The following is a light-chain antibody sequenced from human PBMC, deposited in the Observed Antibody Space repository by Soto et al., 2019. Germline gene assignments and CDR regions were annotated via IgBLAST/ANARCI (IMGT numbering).Light chain of an antibody. V-gene: IGLV7-43*01. Sequence: QAVVTQEPSLTVSPGGTVTLTCASSTGAVTSGYYPSWFQQKPGQAPTALIYSTSNKHSWTPARFSGSLLGGKAALALSGVQTEDEAEYYCLLYYGGARVFGGGTKLTVL. J-gene: IGLJ2*01. CDR2: STS. CDR1: TGAVTSGYY. CDR3: LLYYGGARV.